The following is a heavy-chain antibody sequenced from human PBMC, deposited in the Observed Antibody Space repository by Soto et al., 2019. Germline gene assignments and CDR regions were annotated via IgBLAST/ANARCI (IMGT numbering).Heavy chain of an antibody. Sequence: QVQLVQSGAEVKKPGSSVKVSCKASGGTFSSYTISWVRQAPGQGLEWMGRIIPILGIANYAQKFQGRVTITADKSTSTAYMELSSLRSEDTDVYYCARGRVDTAMVSYYYYMDVWGKGTTVTVSS. CDR1: GGTFSSYT. J-gene: IGHJ6*03. CDR2: IIPILGIA. V-gene: IGHV1-69*02. D-gene: IGHD5-18*01. CDR3: ARGRVDTAMVSYYYYMDV.